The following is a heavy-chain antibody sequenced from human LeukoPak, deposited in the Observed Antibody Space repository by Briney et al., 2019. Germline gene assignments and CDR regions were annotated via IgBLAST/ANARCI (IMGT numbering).Heavy chain of an antibody. J-gene: IGHJ4*02. Sequence: GGSLRLSCAASGFTFDDYAMHWVRQAPGKGLEWVSGISWNSGSTIYYADSVKGRFTISRDNAKNSLYLQMNSLRAEDTAVYYCARELKYSYGTDYWGQGTLVTVSS. D-gene: IGHD5-18*01. CDR1: GFTFDDYA. V-gene: IGHV3-9*01. CDR2: ISWNSGSTI. CDR3: ARELKYSYGTDY.